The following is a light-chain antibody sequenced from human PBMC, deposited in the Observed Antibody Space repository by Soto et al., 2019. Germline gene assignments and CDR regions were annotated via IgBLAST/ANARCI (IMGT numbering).Light chain of an antibody. CDR1: QSVLNSSNNKNY. CDR3: QRYYTTPQS. V-gene: IGKV4-1*01. CDR2: WAS. Sequence: DIVMTQSPDSLAVSLGERPTINCKSSQSVLNSSNNKNYLAWHQQKPGQPPRMLIHWASTRKSGVPDRFSGSGSRTDLTLTITTLQAEAEAVYYCQRYYTTPQSFGPGTTVDI. J-gene: IGKJ3*01.